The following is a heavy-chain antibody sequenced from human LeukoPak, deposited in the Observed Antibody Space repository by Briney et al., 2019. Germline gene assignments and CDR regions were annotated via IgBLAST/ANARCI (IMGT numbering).Heavy chain of an antibody. V-gene: IGHV1-2*02. CDR2: INPNSGGT. CDR1: GYTFTSYY. Sequence: ASVKVSCKASGYTFTSYYMHWVRQAPGQGLEWMGWINPNSGGTNYAQKFQGRVTMTRDTSISTAYMELSRLRSDDTAVYYCARGPRAGMITFGGVIAYFDYWGQGTLVTVSS. CDR3: ARGPRAGMITFGGVIAYFDY. J-gene: IGHJ4*02. D-gene: IGHD3-16*02.